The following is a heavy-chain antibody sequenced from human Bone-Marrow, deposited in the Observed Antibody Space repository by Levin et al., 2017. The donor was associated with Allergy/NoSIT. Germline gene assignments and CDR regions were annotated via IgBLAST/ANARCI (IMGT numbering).Heavy chain of an antibody. CDR1: GFTFTNYA. CDR2: ISYDGSDQ. V-gene: IGHV3-30*04. Sequence: PGGSLRLSCAASGFTFTNYAINWVRQAPGKGLEWVALISYDGSDQYYADSVKGRFTISRDSSKNTVYLQMNGLRPDDAAAYYCAKVRNPGYYYHGMDVWGQGTTDTVSS. J-gene: IGHJ6*02. CDR3: AKVRNPGYYYHGMDV.